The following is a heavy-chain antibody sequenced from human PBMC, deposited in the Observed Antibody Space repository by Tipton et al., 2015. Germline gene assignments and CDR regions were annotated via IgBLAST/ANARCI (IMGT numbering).Heavy chain of an antibody. CDR1: GLTFSSYN. J-gene: IGHJ6*02. D-gene: IGHD3-3*01. CDR3: ARAKDFGSYYYYGMDV. V-gene: IGHV3-48*03. Sequence: SLRLSCAASGLTFSSYNMNWVRQAPGKGLEWLSFISSSGTTIHYADSVKGRFTISRDNAKNSVYLQMNSLRAEDTAVYYCARAKDFGSYYYYGMDVWGQGTTVTVS. CDR2: ISSSGTTI.